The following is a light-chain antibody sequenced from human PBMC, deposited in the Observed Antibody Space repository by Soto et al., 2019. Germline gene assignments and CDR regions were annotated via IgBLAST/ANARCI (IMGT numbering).Light chain of an antibody. CDR1: QSISSS. CDR3: QQHKNWPPLT. V-gene: IGKV3-15*01. Sequence: EIVMTQSPATLSVSPGERATPSCRASQSISSSLAWYQQKPGRAPRLLIYDASTRATGVPARFTGSGSGTEFTLTISSLQSEDFAVYYCQQHKNWPPLTFGGGTKVDIK. J-gene: IGKJ4*01. CDR2: DAS.